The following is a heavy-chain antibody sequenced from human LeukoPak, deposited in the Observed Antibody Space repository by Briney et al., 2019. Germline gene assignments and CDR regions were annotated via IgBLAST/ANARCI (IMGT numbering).Heavy chain of an antibody. V-gene: IGHV4-31*03. CDR3: ARARGYGSDDAFDI. D-gene: IGHD3-10*01. J-gene: IGHJ3*02. CDR2: IYYSGST. CDR1: GGSISSGGYY. Sequence: SETLSLTRTVSGGSISSGGYYWSWIRQHPGKGLEWIGYIYYSGSTYYNPSLKSRVTISVDTSKNQFSLKLSSVTAADTAVYYCARARGYGSDDAFDIWGQGTMVTVSS.